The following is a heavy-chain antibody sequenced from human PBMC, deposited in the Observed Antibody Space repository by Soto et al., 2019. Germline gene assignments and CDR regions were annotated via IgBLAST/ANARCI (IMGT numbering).Heavy chain of an antibody. CDR1: GDSFSSGYW. CDR3: ARHGGRFFEY. CDR2: ISQSGTA. J-gene: IGHJ4*02. Sequence: QVQLQESGPGLVKSSETLSLTWAVSGDSFSSGYWWSWVREPPGKGLQWIGQISQSGTANYNPSLESRVTMSVDKSKNQFSLILTSVTAADTAVYYCARHGGRFFEYWGQGILVTVSS. V-gene: IGHV4-4*02. D-gene: IGHD2-15*01.